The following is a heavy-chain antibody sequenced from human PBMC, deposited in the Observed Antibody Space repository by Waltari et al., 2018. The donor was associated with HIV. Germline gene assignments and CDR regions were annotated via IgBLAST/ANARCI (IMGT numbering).Heavy chain of an antibody. CDR1: GFNFDDYG. CDR3: ARRSSSGSWYSSLDY. D-gene: IGHD6-13*01. CDR2: INWNGGST. Sequence: EVHLLESGGRVVRPGGSLRLSCAASGFNFDDYGLTWVRQVPGKGLAWCSGINWNGGSTGYADSVKGRFTISRDNANNHLYLQMNSLRAEDTALYYCARRSSSGSWYSSLDYWGQGTLVIVSS. J-gene: IGHJ4*02. V-gene: IGHV3-20*04.